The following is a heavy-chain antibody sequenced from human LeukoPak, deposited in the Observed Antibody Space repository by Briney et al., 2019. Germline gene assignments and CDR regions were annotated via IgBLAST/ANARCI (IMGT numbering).Heavy chain of an antibody. J-gene: IGHJ6*02. D-gene: IGHD3-22*01. V-gene: IGHV3-30*18. Sequence: PGGSLRLSCAASGFTFSNYGMHWVRQAPGKGLEWVAVISNDGSNKYYADSVRGRFTISRDNSKNTLYLQMNSLSPEDTALYYCAKDLMWYDSSGSDGMDVWGQGTTVTVSS. CDR2: ISNDGSNK. CDR3: AKDLMWYDSSGSDGMDV. CDR1: GFTFSNYG.